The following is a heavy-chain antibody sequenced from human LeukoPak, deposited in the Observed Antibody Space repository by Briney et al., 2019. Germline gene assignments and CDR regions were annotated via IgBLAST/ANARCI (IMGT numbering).Heavy chain of an antibody. CDR3: TTDTYSSSWPSFDY. J-gene: IGHJ4*02. Sequence: GGSLRLSCAASGFTFSNAWMSWVRQAPGKGLEWVGRIKSKTDGGTTDYAAPVKGRFTISRDDSKNTLYLQMNSLKTEDTAVYYCTTDTYSSSWPSFDYWGQGTLVTVSS. V-gene: IGHV3-15*01. CDR2: IKSKTDGGTT. D-gene: IGHD6-13*01. CDR1: GFTFSNAW.